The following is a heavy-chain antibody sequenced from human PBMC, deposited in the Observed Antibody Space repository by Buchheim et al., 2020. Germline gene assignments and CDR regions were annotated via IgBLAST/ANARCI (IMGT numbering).Heavy chain of an antibody. CDR3: VRATSGSNSASDY. J-gene: IGHJ4*02. CDR1: GFTFSSYV. Sequence: EVQLLESGGGLVQPGGSVRLSCAASGFTFSSYVMTWVRQAPGKGLEWVSTISTAGGTTNYADSVKGRFTISSDNSRNMLSLQMNSLSAEDTAMYYCVRATSGSNSASDYWGQGTL. V-gene: IGHV3-23*01. D-gene: IGHD4-11*01. CDR2: ISTAGGTT.